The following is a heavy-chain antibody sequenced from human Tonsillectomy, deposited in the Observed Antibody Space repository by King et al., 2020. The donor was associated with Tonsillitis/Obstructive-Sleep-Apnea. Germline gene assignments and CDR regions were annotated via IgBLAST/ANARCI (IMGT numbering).Heavy chain of an antibody. D-gene: IGHD6-13*01. CDR2: ISYDGSNK. J-gene: IGHJ4*02. CDR3: ARDFQLVLDY. Sequence: ESGGGVVQPGRSLRLSCAASGFTFSHYAMHWVRQAPGKGLEWVAFISYDGSNKYYADSVRGRFTISRDNSENTLSLQMNSLKAEDTAVYYCARDFQLVLDYWGQGTLVTVSS. CDR1: GFTFSHYA. V-gene: IGHV3-30*04.